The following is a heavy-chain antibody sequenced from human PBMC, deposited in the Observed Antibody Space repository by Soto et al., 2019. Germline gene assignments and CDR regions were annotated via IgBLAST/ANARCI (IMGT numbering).Heavy chain of an antibody. CDR1: GFTFSSYS. V-gene: IGHV3-21*03. D-gene: IGHD3-10*01. CDR2: ISSGSNYI. Sequence: GGSLRLSCAASGFTFSSYSMNWVRQAPGKGLEWVSSISSGSNYIYYADSVKGRFTISRDNAYLQMNSLQIEDTGVYYCTRDEYGWGIRQVQSDPWGQGTRVTVSS. J-gene: IGHJ5*02. CDR3: TRDEYGWGIRQVQSDP.